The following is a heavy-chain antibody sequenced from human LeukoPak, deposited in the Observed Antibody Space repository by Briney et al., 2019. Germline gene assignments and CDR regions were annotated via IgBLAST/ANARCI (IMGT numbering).Heavy chain of an antibody. V-gene: IGHV1-2*02. CDR3: ARGGRITIFGVVIPDWFDP. Sequence: ASVKVSCKASGCTFTGYYMHWVRQAPGQGLEWMGWINPNSGGTNYAQKFQGRVTMTRDTSISTAYMELSRLRSDDTAVYYCARGGRITIFGVVIPDWFDPWGQGTLVTVSS. J-gene: IGHJ5*02. CDR1: GCTFTGYY. D-gene: IGHD3-3*01. CDR2: INPNSGGT.